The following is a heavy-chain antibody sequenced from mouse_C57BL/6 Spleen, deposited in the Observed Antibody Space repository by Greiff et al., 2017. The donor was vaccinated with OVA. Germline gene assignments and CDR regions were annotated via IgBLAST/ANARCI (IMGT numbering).Heavy chain of an antibody. CDR2: ISDGGSYT. D-gene: IGHD2-4*01. J-gene: IGHJ3*01. CDR1: GFTFSSYA. Sequence: EVQGVESGGGLVKPGGSLKLSCAASGFTFSSYAMSWVRQTPEKRLEWVATISDGGSYTYYPDNVTGRFTITRDKAKNNLYLQMSHLKSEDTAMYYCARAGDDYGFAYWGQGTLVTVSA. CDR3: ARAGDDYGFAY. V-gene: IGHV5-4*01.